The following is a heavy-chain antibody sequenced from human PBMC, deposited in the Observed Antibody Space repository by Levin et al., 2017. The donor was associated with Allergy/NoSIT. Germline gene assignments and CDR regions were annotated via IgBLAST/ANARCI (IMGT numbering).Heavy chain of an antibody. V-gene: IGHV3-48*02. J-gene: IGHJ4*02. Sequence: GGSLRLSCAASGFTFSLYSMNWVRQAPGKGLEWVSYIGGSGSTIYYADSVKGRFTISRDNAKNSLFLQMNSLRDEDTAVYYCARDSAFSFDYWGQGTLVTVSS. CDR2: IGGSGSTI. D-gene: IGHD3-10*01. CDR1: GFTFSLYS. CDR3: ARDSAFSFDY.